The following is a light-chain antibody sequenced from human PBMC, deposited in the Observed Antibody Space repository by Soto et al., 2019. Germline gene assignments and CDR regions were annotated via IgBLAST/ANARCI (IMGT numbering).Light chain of an antibody. V-gene: IGLV1-40*01. CDR1: SSNIGAGYN. CDR2: GNS. CDR3: QSYDSSLSGWV. J-gene: IGLJ3*02. Sequence: QSVLTQPPSVSGAPGQRVTISCTGSSSNIGAGYNVHWYQQLPGTAPKLLIYGNSNRLSGVPDRFSGSKSGTSASLAITGLQAEDEADYYCQSYDSSLSGWVFGGGIKVTVL.